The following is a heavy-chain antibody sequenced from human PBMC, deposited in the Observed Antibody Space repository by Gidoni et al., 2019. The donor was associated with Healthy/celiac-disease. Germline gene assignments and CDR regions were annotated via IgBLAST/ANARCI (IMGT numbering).Heavy chain of an antibody. CDR3: ARDRSGYNYYYGY. Sequence: EVQLVESGGGLVKPGGSLRLSCAASGFTFSSYSMNWVRQAPGKGLEWGSSISSSSSYIYYADSVKGRFTISRDNDKNSLYLQMNSLRAEDTAVYYCARDRSGYNYYYGYWGQGTLVTVSS. D-gene: IGHD5-12*01. V-gene: IGHV3-21*01. CDR2: ISSSSSYI. J-gene: IGHJ4*02. CDR1: GFTFSSYS.